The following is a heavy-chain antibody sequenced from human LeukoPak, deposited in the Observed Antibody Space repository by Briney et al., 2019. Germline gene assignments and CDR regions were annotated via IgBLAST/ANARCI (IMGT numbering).Heavy chain of an antibody. J-gene: IGHJ3*02. D-gene: IGHD3-10*01. V-gene: IGHV1-24*01. CDR2: LDPEDGET. CDR3: ATRWGMVQGDDRSRDAFDI. Sequence: GASVKVSCKVSGYTLTELSMHWVRQAPGKGLEWMGGLDPEDGETIYAQKFQGRVTMTEDTSTDTAYMELSSLRSEDTAVYYCATRWGMVQGDDRSRDAFDIWGQGTMVTVSS. CDR1: GYTLTELS.